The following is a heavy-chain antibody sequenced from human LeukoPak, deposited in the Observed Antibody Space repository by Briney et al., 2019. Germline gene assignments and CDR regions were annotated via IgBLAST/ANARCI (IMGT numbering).Heavy chain of an antibody. CDR3: ARDSHTIFGVVTPFDY. CDR1: GGSISSGSYY. V-gene: IGHV4-61*02. Sequence: SETLSLTCTVSGGSISSGSYYWSWIRQPAGKGLEWIGRTYTSGSTNYNPSLKSRVTISVDTSKNQFSLKLSSVTAADTAVYYCARDSHTIFGVVTPFDYWGQGTLVTVSS. J-gene: IGHJ4*02. CDR2: TYTSGST. D-gene: IGHD3-3*01.